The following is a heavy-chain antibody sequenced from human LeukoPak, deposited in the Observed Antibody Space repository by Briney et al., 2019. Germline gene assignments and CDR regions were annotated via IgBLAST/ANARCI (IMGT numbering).Heavy chain of an antibody. J-gene: IGHJ4*02. D-gene: IGHD6-13*01. CDR2: ISSSGSTI. CDR1: GFTFSDYY. CDR3: VREGSSWGYYFDY. V-gene: IGHV3-11*01. Sequence: GGSLRLSCAASGFTFSDYYISWIRQAPGKGLEWVSYISSSGSTIYYADSAKGRFTISRDNAKNSLYLQMTSLRAEDTAVYYCVREGSSWGYYFDYWGQGTLVTVSS.